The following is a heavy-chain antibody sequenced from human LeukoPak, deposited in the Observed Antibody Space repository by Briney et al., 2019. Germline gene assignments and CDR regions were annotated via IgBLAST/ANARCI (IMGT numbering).Heavy chain of an antibody. J-gene: IGHJ4*02. Sequence: PSETLSLTCTVSGGSISSGGYYWSWIRQPPGKGLEWIGYIYHSGSTYYNPSLKSRVTISVDRSKNQFSLKLSSVTAADTAVYYCARVHGGSFDYWGQGTLVTVSS. CDR3: ARVHGGSFDY. D-gene: IGHD4-23*01. CDR1: GGSISSGGYY. V-gene: IGHV4-30-2*01. CDR2: IYHSGST.